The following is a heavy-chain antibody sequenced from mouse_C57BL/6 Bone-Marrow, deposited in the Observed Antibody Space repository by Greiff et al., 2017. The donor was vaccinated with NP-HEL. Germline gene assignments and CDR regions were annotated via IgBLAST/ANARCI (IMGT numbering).Heavy chain of an antibody. CDR3: ARSRVNYFFDY. CDR1: GYTFTDYY. J-gene: IGHJ2*01. CDR2: INPYNGGT. D-gene: IGHD1-3*01. Sequence: EVQLQQSGPVLVKPGASVKMSCKASGYTFTDYYMNWVKQSHGKSLEWIGVINPYNGGTSYNQKFKGKATLTVDTSSSTAYMELNSLTSEDSAVYYCARSRVNYFFDYWGQGTTLTVSS. V-gene: IGHV1-19*01.